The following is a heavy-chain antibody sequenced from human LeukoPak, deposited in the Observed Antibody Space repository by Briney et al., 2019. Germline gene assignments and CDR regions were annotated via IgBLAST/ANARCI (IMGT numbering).Heavy chain of an antibody. V-gene: IGHV3-74*01. CDR3: ARLILDHQQTFDY. Sequence: GGSLRLSCAVSGLSFSRNWMHWVRQAPGKGLVWVSRISGDGSSTNYADSVKGRFTISRDNVKNTLYLQMNGLRAEDTAVYYCARLILDHQQTFDYWGQGTLVTVSS. D-gene: IGHD2-21*01. J-gene: IGHJ4*02. CDR1: GLSFSRNW. CDR2: ISGDGSST.